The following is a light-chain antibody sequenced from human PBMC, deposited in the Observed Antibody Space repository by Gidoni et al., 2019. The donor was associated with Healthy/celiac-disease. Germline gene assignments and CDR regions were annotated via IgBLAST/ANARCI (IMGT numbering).Light chain of an antibody. Sequence: EIVLTQSPATLSLSPGERATLSCRASQSVSSYLAWYQQKPGQAPRLLIYDASNRATGIPARFSGSGSGTYFTLTISSLEPEDFAVYYCQQRSNWLPLTFGGGTKVEIK. CDR1: QSVSSY. CDR2: DAS. V-gene: IGKV3-11*01. J-gene: IGKJ4*01. CDR3: QQRSNWLPLT.